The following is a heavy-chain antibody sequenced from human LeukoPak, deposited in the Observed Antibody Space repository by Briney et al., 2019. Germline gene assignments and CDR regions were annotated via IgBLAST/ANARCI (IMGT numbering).Heavy chain of an antibody. CDR2: ISAYNGNT. J-gene: IGHJ4*02. Sequence: ASVRVSCKASGYIFTSYGIIWVRQAPGQALEWIGWISAYNGNTNYAQKLQGRVTMTTDTSTSTAYMELRSLRSDDTAVYYCARDQRITMVRGVSTFDYWGQGTLVTVSS. V-gene: IGHV1-18*01. CDR3: ARDQRITMVRGVSTFDY. D-gene: IGHD3-10*01. CDR1: GYIFTSYG.